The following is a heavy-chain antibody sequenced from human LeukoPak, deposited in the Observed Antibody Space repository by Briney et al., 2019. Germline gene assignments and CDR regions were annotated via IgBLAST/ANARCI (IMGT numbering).Heavy chain of an antibody. Sequence: SETLSLTCTVSGGSISSYYWSWIRQPPGKGLEWIGYIYYSGSTNYNPSLKSRVTISVDTSKNQFSLKLSSVIAADTAVYYCARGRNDYVWGSYRQNGFDYWGQGTLVTVSS. D-gene: IGHD3-16*02. CDR1: GGSISSYY. CDR3: ARGRNDYVWGSYRQNGFDY. J-gene: IGHJ4*02. CDR2: IYYSGST. V-gene: IGHV4-59*01.